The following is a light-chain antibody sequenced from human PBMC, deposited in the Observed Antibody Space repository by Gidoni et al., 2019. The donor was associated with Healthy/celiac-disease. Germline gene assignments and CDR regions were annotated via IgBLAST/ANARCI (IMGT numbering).Light chain of an antibody. V-gene: IGKV3-15*01. CDR2: GAS. CDR3: QQYNNWPGT. Sequence: EIEMTQSPATLSVSLGERATLSCRASQSVSSNLAWYQQKPGQAPRLLIYGASTRATGIPARFSGSGSGTEFTLTISSLQSEDFAVYYCQQYNNWPGTFGGGTKVEIK. J-gene: IGKJ4*01. CDR1: QSVSSN.